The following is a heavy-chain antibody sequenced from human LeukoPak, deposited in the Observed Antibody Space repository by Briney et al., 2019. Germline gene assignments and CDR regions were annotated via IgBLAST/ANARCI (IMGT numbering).Heavy chain of an antibody. CDR3: ARDLAGVNIVVVPAAMIYFDY. V-gene: IGHV1-2*06. CDR1: GYTFTAYY. Sequence: ASVKVSCKASGYTFTAYYMHWVRQAPGQGLEWMGRINPNSGGTNYAQKFQGRVTMTRDTSISTAYMELSRLGSDDTAVYYCARDLAGVNIVVVPAAMIYFDYWGQGTLVTVSS. D-gene: IGHD2-2*01. CDR2: INPNSGGT. J-gene: IGHJ4*02.